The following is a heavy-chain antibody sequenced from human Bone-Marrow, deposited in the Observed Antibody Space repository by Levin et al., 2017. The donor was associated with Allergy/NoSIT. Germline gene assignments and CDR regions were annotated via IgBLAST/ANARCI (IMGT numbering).Heavy chain of an antibody. D-gene: IGHD3-3*01. CDR3: ARENWNFDY. CDR2: INKDGSET. V-gene: IGHV3-7*01. CDR1: GFTFSSYW. Sequence: GGSLRLSCAVSGFTFSSYWMAWVRQAPGKGLEWVANINKDGSETYYVGSVKGRFTISRDNAKNSLYLQVNSLRAEDTAVYYCARENWNFDYWGQGTLVTVSS. J-gene: IGHJ4*02.